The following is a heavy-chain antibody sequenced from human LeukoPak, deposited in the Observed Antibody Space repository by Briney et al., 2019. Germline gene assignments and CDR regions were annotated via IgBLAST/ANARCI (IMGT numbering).Heavy chain of an antibody. J-gene: IGHJ4*02. V-gene: IGHV4-34*01. Sequence: PSETLSLTCAVYGGSFSGYYWSWIRQPPGKGLEWIGEINHSGSTNYNPSLKSRVTISVDTSKNQFSLKLSSVTAADTAVYYCARGRPLGYCSSTSCYGDYWGQGTLATVSS. D-gene: IGHD2-2*01. CDR1: GGSFSGYY. CDR3: ARGRPLGYCSSTSCYGDY. CDR2: INHSGST.